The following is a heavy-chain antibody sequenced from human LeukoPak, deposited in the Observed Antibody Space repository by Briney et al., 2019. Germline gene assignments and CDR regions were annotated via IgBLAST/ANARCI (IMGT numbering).Heavy chain of an antibody. J-gene: IGHJ3*02. D-gene: IGHD3-16*01. V-gene: IGHV3-30*18. CDR3: AKVKGEVIGAFDI. CDR1: RFTFSSYG. Sequence: GGSLRLSCAASRFTFSSYGMHWVRQAPGKGLEWVAVKSYDGNNRYYADSVKGRFTISRYNSKNTLYLQMNSLRAEDTAVYYCAKVKGEVIGAFDIWGQGTMVTVSS. CDR2: KSYDGNNR.